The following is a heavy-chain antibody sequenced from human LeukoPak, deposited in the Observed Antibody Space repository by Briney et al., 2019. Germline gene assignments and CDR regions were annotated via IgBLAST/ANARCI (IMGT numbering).Heavy chain of an antibody. Sequence: SVKVSCKASGGTFSSYAISWVRQAPGQGLEWMGGIIPIFGTANYAQKFQGRVTITADKSTSTAYMELSSLRSEDTAVYYCASKTLRGGYDPRDYYYGMDVWGKGTTVTVSS. J-gene: IGHJ6*04. D-gene: IGHD5-12*01. CDR2: IIPIFGTA. CDR3: ASKTLRGGYDPRDYYYGMDV. V-gene: IGHV1-69*06. CDR1: GGTFSSYA.